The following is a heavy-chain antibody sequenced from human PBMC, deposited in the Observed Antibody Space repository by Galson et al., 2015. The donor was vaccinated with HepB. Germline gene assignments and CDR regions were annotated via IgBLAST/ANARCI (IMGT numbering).Heavy chain of an antibody. J-gene: IGHJ4*02. CDR2: IYSGGST. CDR1: GFTVSSNY. V-gene: IGHV3-66*01. D-gene: IGHD5-24*01. Sequence: SLRLSCAASGFTVSSNYMSWVRQAPGKGLEWVSVIYSGGSTYYADSVKGRFTISRDNSKNTLYLQMNSLRAEDTAVYYCARSGRGLHRGVGYWGQGTLVTVSS. CDR3: ARSGRGLHRGVGY.